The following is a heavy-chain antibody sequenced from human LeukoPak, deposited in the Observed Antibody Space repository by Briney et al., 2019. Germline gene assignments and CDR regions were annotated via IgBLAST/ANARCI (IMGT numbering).Heavy chain of an antibody. J-gene: IGHJ4*02. CDR2: IYYSGTT. Sequence: SETLSLTCTVSGGSISGYYWSWIRQPPGKGLEWIGYIYYSGTTNYNPSLKSRVTISVDTSKNQFSLRLSSVTAADTAVHYCARDRSDSSGWYYFDSWGQGTVVTVSS. CDR1: GGSISGYY. V-gene: IGHV4-59*01. D-gene: IGHD6-19*01. CDR3: ARDRSDSSGWYYFDS.